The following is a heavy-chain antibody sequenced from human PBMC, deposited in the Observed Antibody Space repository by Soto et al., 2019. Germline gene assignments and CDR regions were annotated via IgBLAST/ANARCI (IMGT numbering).Heavy chain of an antibody. CDR2: IIPLFGTT. Sequence: QVQLVQSGAEVRMPGSSVKVSCKASGGTFSTYPINWVRQAPRQGLEWMGGIIPLFGTTNYAQKFKGRVTITADESTSTAYMELSNLRAEDAAVYYCARGATHGSSWYFWFDPWGQGTLVTVSS. J-gene: IGHJ5*02. CDR3: ARGATHGSSWYFWFDP. D-gene: IGHD6-13*01. CDR1: GGTFSTYP. V-gene: IGHV1-69*01.